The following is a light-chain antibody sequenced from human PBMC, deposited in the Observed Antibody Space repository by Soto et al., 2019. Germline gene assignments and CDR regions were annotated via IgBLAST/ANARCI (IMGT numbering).Light chain of an antibody. CDR2: VNSDGSH. CDR1: SGYSSYA. Sequence: QPVLTQSPSASASLGASVKLTCTLTSGYSSYAIAWHQQQPEKGPRFLMKVNSDGSHIKGDGIPDRFSGSSSGAERYLAISRLQSEDEADYYCQTWGTGIRVFGGGTKLTVL. V-gene: IGLV4-69*01. CDR3: QTWGTGIRV. J-gene: IGLJ2*01.